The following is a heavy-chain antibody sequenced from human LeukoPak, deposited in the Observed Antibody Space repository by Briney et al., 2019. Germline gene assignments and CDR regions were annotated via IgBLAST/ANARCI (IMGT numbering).Heavy chain of an antibody. D-gene: IGHD6-13*01. J-gene: IGHJ4*02. CDR1: GFTFSDNF. CDR3: ARDTLGSSLDY. V-gene: IGHV3-48*01. CDR2: ISSSSSTI. Sequence: GGSLRLSCAASGFTFSDNFMNWVRQAPGKGLEWVSYISSSSSTIYYADSVKGRFTISRDNAKNSLHLQMNSLRAEDTAVYYCARDTLGSSLDYWGQGTLVTVSS.